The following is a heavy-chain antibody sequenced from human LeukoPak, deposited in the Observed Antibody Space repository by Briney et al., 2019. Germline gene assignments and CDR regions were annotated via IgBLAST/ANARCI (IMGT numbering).Heavy chain of an antibody. CDR1: GFTFSSYW. Sequence: PGGSLRLSCAASGFTFSSYWMSWVRQAPGKGLEWVSSISSSSSYIYYADSVKGRFTISRDNAKNSLYLQMNSLRAEDTAVYYCARAVSTAGHEWGQETLVTVPS. J-gene: IGHJ4*02. CDR3: ARAVSTAGHE. CDR2: ISSSSSYI. D-gene: IGHD6-13*01. V-gene: IGHV3-21*01.